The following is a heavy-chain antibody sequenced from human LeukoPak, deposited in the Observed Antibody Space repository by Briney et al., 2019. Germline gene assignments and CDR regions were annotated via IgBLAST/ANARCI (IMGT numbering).Heavy chain of an antibody. Sequence: GGSLRLSCVASGFTFSSYSMNWVRQAPGKGLEWVSYISTTSSTIYYADSVKGRFTMSRDNAKNSLYLQMDSLRDEDTAVYYCARGKEKWLDHFDYWGQGSLVTVSS. CDR1: GFTFSSYS. J-gene: IGHJ4*02. CDR2: ISTTSSTI. CDR3: ARGKEKWLDHFDY. V-gene: IGHV3-48*02. D-gene: IGHD6-19*01.